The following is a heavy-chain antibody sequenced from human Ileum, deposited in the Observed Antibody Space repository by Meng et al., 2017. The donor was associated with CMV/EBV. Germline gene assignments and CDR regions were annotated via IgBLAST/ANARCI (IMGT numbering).Heavy chain of an antibody. CDR3: ARDLDSGRVSSDLILVPPSTRLFDY. D-gene: IGHD2/OR15-2a*01. V-gene: IGHV1-18*01. Sequence: WVGQVPGQGLEWMGGIGAYNGNTNYAPKFQGRVTMTTDTRTATAYMELRSLRSDDTAFYYCARDLDSGRVSSDLILVPPSTRLFDYWGQGTLVTVSS. CDR2: IGAYNGNT. J-gene: IGHJ4*02.